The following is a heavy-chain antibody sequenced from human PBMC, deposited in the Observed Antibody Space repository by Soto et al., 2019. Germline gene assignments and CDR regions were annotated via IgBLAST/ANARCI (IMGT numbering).Heavy chain of an antibody. D-gene: IGHD3-9*01. CDR1: GFTFGDYA. Sequence: PGGSLRLSCTASGFTFGDYAMSWVRQAPGKGLEWVGFIRSKAYGGTTEYAASVKGRFTISRDDSKSIAYLQMNSLKTEDTAVYYCRGYFDWLLRNYYYGMDVWGQGTTVTVSS. CDR3: RGYFDWLLRNYYYGMDV. CDR2: IRSKAYGGTT. J-gene: IGHJ6*02. V-gene: IGHV3-49*04.